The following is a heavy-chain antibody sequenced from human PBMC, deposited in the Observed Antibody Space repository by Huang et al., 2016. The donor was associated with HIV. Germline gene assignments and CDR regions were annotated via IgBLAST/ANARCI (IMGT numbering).Heavy chain of an antibody. CDR1: GYTFTNYD. CDR3: ARSAYGDLDY. J-gene: IGHJ4*02. Sequence: QVHLVQSGAEVKKPGASVKVSCKASGYTFTNYDINWVRQAPGGGLEWMGGMNPNTGNTGFAQSFQGRVTMTRKTSITTAYMELTSLTSEDTAVYYCARSAYGDLDYWGLGTLVIVSS. CDR2: MNPNTGNT. V-gene: IGHV1-8*02. D-gene: IGHD4-17*01.